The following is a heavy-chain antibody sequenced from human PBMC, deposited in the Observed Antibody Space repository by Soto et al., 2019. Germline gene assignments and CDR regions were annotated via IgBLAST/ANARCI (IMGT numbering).Heavy chain of an antibody. CDR3: ARNGIVVRIP. V-gene: IGHV3-23*01. CDR1: GFTFSKYA. D-gene: IGHD3-10*02. CDR2: ITANGGST. J-gene: IGHJ5*02. Sequence: TGGSLRLSRRASGFTFSKYAMSWVRQAPGKGLEWVSAITANGGSTYYADSVKGRFTISRDNSQNTLYLQMNSLRGEDTAVYYCARNGIVVRIPWGQGTLVTVSS.